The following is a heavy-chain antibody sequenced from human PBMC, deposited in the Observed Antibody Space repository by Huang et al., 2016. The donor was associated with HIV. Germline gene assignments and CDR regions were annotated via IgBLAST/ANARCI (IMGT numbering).Heavy chain of an antibody. J-gene: IGHJ3*02. D-gene: IGHD2-21*02. V-gene: IGHV7-4-1*02. CDR1: GYTFTNYG. Sequence: QVQLVQSGSELKKPGASVKVSCKASGYTFTNYGVHWVRQAPGQGLEWMGLINTDTGKPSYAQGLTGRFVFSLDTSVNTAYLQISSLKAADSAIYYCVRVRRVMDTYCVADCSTLEAFDIWGQGTVVTVSA. CDR2: INTDTGKP. CDR3: VRVRRVMDTYCVADCSTLEAFDI.